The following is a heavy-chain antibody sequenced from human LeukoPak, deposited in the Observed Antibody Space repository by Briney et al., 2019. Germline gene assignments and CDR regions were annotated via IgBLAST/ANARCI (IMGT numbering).Heavy chain of an antibody. J-gene: IGHJ4*02. CDR2: ISPYSVNT. CDR3: ARGYYDSSGYYFDY. Sequence: EATVKVSCKASGYTFTSYDINWVRQATGQGLEWMGWISPYSVNTVYAQKFQGRVTMTRNTSIGTAYMDLSSLRSEDTAVYYCARGYYDSSGYYFDYWGPGTLVTVSS. CDR1: GYTFTSYD. V-gene: IGHV1-8*01. D-gene: IGHD3-22*01.